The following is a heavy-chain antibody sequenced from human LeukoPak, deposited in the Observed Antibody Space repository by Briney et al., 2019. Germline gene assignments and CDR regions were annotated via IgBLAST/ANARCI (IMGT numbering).Heavy chain of an antibody. CDR3: ARDPLWDSSGYFDY. Sequence: GGSLRLSCAASGFTFSSYGMHWGRQAPGKGLEWVAVIWYDGSNKYYADSVKGRFTISRDNSKNTLYLQMNSLRAEDTAVYYCARDPLWDSSGYFDYWGQGTLVTVSS. V-gene: IGHV3-33*01. CDR2: IWYDGSNK. CDR1: GFTFSSYG. J-gene: IGHJ4*02. D-gene: IGHD3-22*01.